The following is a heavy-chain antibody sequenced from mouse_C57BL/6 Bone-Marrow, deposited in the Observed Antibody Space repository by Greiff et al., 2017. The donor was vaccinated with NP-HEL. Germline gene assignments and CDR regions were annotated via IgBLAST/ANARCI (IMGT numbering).Heavy chain of an antibody. D-gene: IGHD2-4*01. J-gene: IGHJ4*01. CDR3: AREGGLRRRTYAMDY. CDR1: GFTFSDYY. Sequence: EVQRVESEGGLVQTGSSMKLSCTTYGFTFSDYYMAWVRKVSEKGLDWVANINYDGSSTYYLDSLKRRFIISRDNAKNILYLQMSSLKSEDTATYYCAREGGLRRRTYAMDYWGQGTSVTVSS. V-gene: IGHV5-16*01. CDR2: INYDGSST.